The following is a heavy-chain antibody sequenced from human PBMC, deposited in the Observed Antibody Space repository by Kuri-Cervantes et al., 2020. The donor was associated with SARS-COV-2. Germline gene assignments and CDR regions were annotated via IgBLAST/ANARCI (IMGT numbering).Heavy chain of an antibody. V-gene: IGHV4-61*09. D-gene: IGHD5-18*01. CDR2: IYTSGST. CDR3: ARLGGYRSGYNWFDP. CDR1: GGSISSGSYY. Sequence: SETLSLTCTVSGGSISSGSYYWSWIRQPAGKGLEWIGYIYTSGSTNCNPSLKSRVTISVDTSKNQFSLKLSSVTAADTAVYYCARLGGYRSGYNWFDPWGQGTLVTVSS. J-gene: IGHJ5*02.